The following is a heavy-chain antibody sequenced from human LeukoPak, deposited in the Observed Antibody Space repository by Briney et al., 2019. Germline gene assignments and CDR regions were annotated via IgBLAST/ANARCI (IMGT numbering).Heavy chain of an antibody. CDR2: IYTSGST. J-gene: IGHJ4*02. Sequence: SETLSLTCTVSGGSISSSSYYWGWIRQPPGKGLEWIGRIYTSGSTNYNPSLKSRVTISVDTSKNQFSLKLSSVTAADTAVYYCARGHLGLYYYDSSGYFFWGQGTLVTVSS. D-gene: IGHD3-22*01. CDR3: ARGHLGLYYYDSSGYFF. CDR1: GGSISSSSYY. V-gene: IGHV4-61*02.